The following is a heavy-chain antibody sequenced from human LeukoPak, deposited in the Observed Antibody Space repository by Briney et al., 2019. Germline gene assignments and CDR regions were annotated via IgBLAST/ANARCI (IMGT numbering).Heavy chain of an antibody. CDR2: IIPIFGTA. J-gene: IGHJ5*02. CDR1: GGTFSSYA. V-gene: IGHV1-69*13. CDR3: AGEYSSGSSNWFDP. D-gene: IGHD6-19*01. Sequence: ASVKVSCKASGGTFSSYAISWVRQAPGQGLEWMGGIIPIFGTANYAQKFQGRVTITADESTSTAYMELSSLRSEDTAVYYCAGEYSSGSSNWFDPWGQGTLVTVSS.